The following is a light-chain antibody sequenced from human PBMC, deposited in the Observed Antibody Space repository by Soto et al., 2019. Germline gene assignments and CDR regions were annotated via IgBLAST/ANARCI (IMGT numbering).Light chain of an antibody. V-gene: IGKV3-20*01. Sequence: EIVLTQSPGTLSLSPGERATLSCRASQSVSSNYLAWYQQKPGQAPRFLIYGASSRASGIPDRFSGSGSGTDFTLTISRLEPEDFAVYYCHQYSSLPPGTFGQGTKVEI. CDR1: QSVSSNY. J-gene: IGKJ1*01. CDR2: GAS. CDR3: HQYSSLPPGT.